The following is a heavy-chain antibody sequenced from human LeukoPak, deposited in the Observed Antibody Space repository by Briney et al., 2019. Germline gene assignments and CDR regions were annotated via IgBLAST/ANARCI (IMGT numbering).Heavy chain of an antibody. D-gene: IGHD3-22*01. J-gene: IGHJ1*01. CDR1: GFTFSTYW. Sequence: PGRSLRLSCAASGFTFSTYWMAWVCQAPGKGLERGAKKKHEMGEIYYAASVKGRFPISRENARDSVHLEMSGLRDEDTAVYYCVRTGWLFEWSWGQGTLVTVSS. V-gene: IGHV3-7*01. CDR2: KKHEMGEI. CDR3: VRTGWLFEWS.